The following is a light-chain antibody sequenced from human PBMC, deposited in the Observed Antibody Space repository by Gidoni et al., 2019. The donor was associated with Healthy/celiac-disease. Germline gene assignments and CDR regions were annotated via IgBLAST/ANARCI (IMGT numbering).Light chain of an antibody. J-gene: IGKJ3*01. CDR1: QSISSY. Sequence: DIKMTQTPSSLSASVGDRVTITCRASQSISSYLNWYQQKPGKAPKLLIYAASSLPSGVPSRFSGSGSVTDFTLTISSLQPEYFATYYCQQSYSTPFTFGPXTNVDIK. CDR2: AAS. CDR3: QQSYSTPFT. V-gene: IGKV1-39*01.